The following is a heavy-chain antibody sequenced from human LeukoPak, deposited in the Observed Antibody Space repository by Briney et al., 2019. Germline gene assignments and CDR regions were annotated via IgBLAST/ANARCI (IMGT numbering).Heavy chain of an antibody. CDR1: GSAFTSTW. CDR2: IYPGDSDT. Sequence: GESLKVSCKGSGSAFTSTWIGWVRQLPGKGLEWLGTIYPGDSDTRYSPSFQGQVTISADKSISTAYLQWSSLKASDTAMYYCARLAYGSGSDCFDYWGQGTLVTVSS. V-gene: IGHV5-51*01. D-gene: IGHD3-10*01. J-gene: IGHJ4*02. CDR3: ARLAYGSGSDCFDY.